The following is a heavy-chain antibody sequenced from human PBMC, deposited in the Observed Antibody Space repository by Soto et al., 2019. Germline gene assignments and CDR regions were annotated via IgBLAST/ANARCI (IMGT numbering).Heavy chain of an antibody. J-gene: IGHJ5*01. CDR2: MSYDGSNK. Sequence: QVQLVESGGGVVQPGRSLRLSCAASGFTFSSYAMHWVRRAPGKGLEWVAVMSYDGSNKYNAGSVKGRFTISRDNSKNTLERPMNSLRAADTAVCYSARDKSSYSSGWHTRHFDSWGQGTLVTVSS. D-gene: IGHD6-19*01. CDR1: GFTFSSYA. CDR3: ARDKSSYSSGWHTRHFDS. V-gene: IGHV3-30-3*01.